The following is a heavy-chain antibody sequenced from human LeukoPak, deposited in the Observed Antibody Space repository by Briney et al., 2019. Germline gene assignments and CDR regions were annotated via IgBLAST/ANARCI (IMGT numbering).Heavy chain of an antibody. J-gene: IGHJ4*02. CDR3: ARDLSYEAIVVVPDY. CDR1: GFTFSSYG. CDR2: IWYDGSNK. V-gene: IGHV3-33*08. Sequence: GRSLRLSCAASGFTFSSYGMHWVRQAPGKGLEWVAVIWYDGSNKYYADSVKGRFTISRDNSKNTLYLQMNSLRAEDTAVYYCARDLSYEAIVVVPDYWGQGTLVTVSS. D-gene: IGHD3-22*01.